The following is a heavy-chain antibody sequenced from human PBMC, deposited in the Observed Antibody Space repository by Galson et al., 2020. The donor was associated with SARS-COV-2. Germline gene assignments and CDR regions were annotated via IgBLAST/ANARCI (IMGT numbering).Heavy chain of an antibody. J-gene: IGHJ4*02. CDR1: GFTFDEFA. CDR2: ISWDSISI. V-gene: IGHV3-9*01. CDR3: AKDSHAGYNSGWSPFDS. D-gene: IGHD6-19*01. Sequence: SLKISCSASGFTFDEFAMHWVRQVPGKGLEWVSGISWDSISIAYADSVKGRFTISRDNAKKSLYLQMHSLRTEDTAFYYCAKDSHAGYNSGWSPFDSWGRGTLVTVSS.